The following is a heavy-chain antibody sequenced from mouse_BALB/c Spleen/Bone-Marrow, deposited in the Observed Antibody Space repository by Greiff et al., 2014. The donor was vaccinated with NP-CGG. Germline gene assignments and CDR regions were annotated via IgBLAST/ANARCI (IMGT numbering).Heavy chain of an antibody. V-gene: IGHV14-3*02. Sequence: VHVKQSGAELVKPGASVKLSCTASGFNIKDTYMHWVKQRPERGLEWIGRIDPANGNTKYDPKFQGKATITADTSSNTAYLQLSSLTSEDTAVYYCANYYYGSSLFAYWGQGTLVTVSA. CDR3: ANYYYGSSLFAY. J-gene: IGHJ3*01. CDR2: IDPANGNT. CDR1: GFNIKDTY. D-gene: IGHD1-1*01.